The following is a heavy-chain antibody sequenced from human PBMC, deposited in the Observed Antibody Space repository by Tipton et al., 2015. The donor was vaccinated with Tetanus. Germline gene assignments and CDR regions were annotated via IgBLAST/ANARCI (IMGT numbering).Heavy chain of an antibody. J-gene: IGHJ6*02. D-gene: IGHD2-21*01. CDR2: VNHSGST. Sequence: TLSLTCAVYGGSFSGYYWSWIRQPPGKGLEWIGEVNHSGSTNYNPPLKSRVTISVDTSKNQFSLKLSSVTAADTAVYYCARRLLDSPRAGGMDVWGQGTTVTVSS. CDR3: ARRLLDSPRAGGMDV. V-gene: IGHV4-34*01. CDR1: GGSFSGYY.